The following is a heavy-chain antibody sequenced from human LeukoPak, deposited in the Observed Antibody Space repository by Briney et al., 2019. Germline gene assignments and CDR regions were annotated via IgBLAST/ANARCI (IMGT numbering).Heavy chain of an antibody. V-gene: IGHV3-48*04. Sequence: QPGGSLRLSCAASEFTFSSYSMNWVRQAPGKGLEWVSYITNSGNSKSYADSVKGRFTISRDNTKNSLYLQMNSLRAEDTAMYYCARVASSSWYGGYWGQGTLVTVSS. CDR2: ITNSGNSK. CDR1: EFTFSSYS. D-gene: IGHD6-13*01. CDR3: ARVASSSWYGGY. J-gene: IGHJ4*02.